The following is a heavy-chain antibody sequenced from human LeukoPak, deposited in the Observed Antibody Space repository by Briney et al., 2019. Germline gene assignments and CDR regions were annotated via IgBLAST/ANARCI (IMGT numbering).Heavy chain of an antibody. V-gene: IGHV3-23*01. CDR1: GFTFSSYA. CDR3: AKDGGYSANIYYMDV. CDR2: ISAGGGSR. J-gene: IGHJ6*03. Sequence: GSLRLSCAASGFTFSSYAMSWVRQAPGKGLEWVSGISAGGGSRYYADFVEGRFTISRDNSKNTLYLEVNSLRAEDTAVYNCAKDGGYSANIYYMDVWGKGTTVTVSS. D-gene: IGHD5-12*01.